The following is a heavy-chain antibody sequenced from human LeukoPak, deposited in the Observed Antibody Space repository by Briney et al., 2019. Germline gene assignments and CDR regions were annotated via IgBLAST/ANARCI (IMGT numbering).Heavy chain of an antibody. J-gene: IGHJ4*02. V-gene: IGHV3-30-3*01. D-gene: IGHD3-22*01. CDR3: ARDRIPSGPLDITTDY. Sequence: PGGSLRLSCAASGFTFSSYAMHWVRQAPGKGLEWVAVISYDGSNKYYADSVKGRFTISRDNSKNTLYLQMNSLRAEDTAVYYCARDRIPSGPLDITTDYWGQGTLVTVSS. CDR2: ISYDGSNK. CDR1: GFTFSSYA.